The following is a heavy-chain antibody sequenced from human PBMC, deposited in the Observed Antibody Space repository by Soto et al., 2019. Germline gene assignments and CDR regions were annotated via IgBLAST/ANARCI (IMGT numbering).Heavy chain of an antibody. CDR2: IYDSERT. V-gene: IGHV4-59*08. J-gene: IGHJ4*02. CDR3: ARQWDY. CDR1: GASIRSDY. Sequence: QVQLQESGPGLVKPSETLSLTCAVSGASIRSDYWSWIRQIPGRGLEWIGYIYDSERTNYNPSIRRRITITADTSKNLFSLKVSSVTAADTAVYYCARQWDYWGQGILVTVSS.